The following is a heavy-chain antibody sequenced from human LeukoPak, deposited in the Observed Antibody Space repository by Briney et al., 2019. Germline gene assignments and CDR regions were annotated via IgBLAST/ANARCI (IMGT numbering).Heavy chain of an antibody. CDR1: GGTFSSYA. D-gene: IGHD2-2*01. V-gene: IGHV1-69*15. J-gene: IGHJ4*02. CDR2: IIPIFGTA. Sequence: GSSVKVSCKASGGTFSSYAISWVRQALGQGLEWMGRIIPIFGTANYAQKFQGRVTITADESTSTAYMELSSLRSEDTAVYYCARTLNYCSSTTCTWDPVGYWGQGTLVTVSS. CDR3: ARTLNYCSSTTCTWDPVGY.